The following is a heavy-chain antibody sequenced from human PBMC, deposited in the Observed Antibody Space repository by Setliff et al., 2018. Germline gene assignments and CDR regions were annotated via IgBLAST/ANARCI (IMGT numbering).Heavy chain of an antibody. CDR2: ISGSSHII. J-gene: IGHJ4*02. V-gene: IGHV3-48*01. CDR3: TNLDGRFDDDY. Sequence: GESLKISCEASGFTFSGYSMNWARQAPGKGLEWVSYISGSSHIISYADSVKGRFTISRDNVKNSLFLQMNSLKTEDTAVYYCTNLDGRFDDDYWGQGTLVTVSS. D-gene: IGHD3-9*01. CDR1: GFTFSGYS.